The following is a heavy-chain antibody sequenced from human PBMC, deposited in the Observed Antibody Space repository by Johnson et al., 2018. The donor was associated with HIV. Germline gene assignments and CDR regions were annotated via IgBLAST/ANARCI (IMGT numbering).Heavy chain of an antibody. CDR2: ISGSGGTT. CDR1: GFTFSSYA. V-gene: IGHV3-23*04. Sequence: VQLVESGGGLVQPGGSLRLSCAASGFTFSSYAMSWVRQAPGKGLEWVSVISGSGGTTYYADSVKGRFTISRDNSKNTLYLQMRSLRVEDTAIYYCARDGESQQLPLGDAFDVWGQGTMVTVSS. D-gene: IGHD6-13*01. CDR3: ARDGESQQLPLGDAFDV. J-gene: IGHJ3*01.